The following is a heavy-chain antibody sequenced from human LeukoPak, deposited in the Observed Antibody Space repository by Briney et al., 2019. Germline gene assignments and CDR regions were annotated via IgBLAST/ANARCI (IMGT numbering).Heavy chain of an antibody. V-gene: IGHV3-30*04. D-gene: IGHD2-15*01. CDR3: TRGPRPLRYCSGGSCPSYYSGMDV. J-gene: IGHJ6*02. CDR2: ISFDGNNK. CDR1: GFTFSDYA. Sequence: HPGGSLRLSCAASGFTFSDYAMHWVRLAPGKGLEWVAVISFDGNNKYYADSVKGRFTISRDNSKNTLFLQMNSLRVEDTAVYSCTRGPRPLRYCSGGSCPSYYSGMDVWGLGTTVTVSS.